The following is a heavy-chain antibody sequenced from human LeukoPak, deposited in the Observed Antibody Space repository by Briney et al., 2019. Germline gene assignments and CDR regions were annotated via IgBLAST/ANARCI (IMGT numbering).Heavy chain of an antibody. Sequence: ASVKVSCKASGYTFTGYYMHWVRQAPGQGLEWMGWINPNSGGTNYAQKFQGRVTMTRDTSISTAYMELSRLRSEDTAVYYCASGYYYGSGSYQTWGQGTLVTVSS. V-gene: IGHV1-2*02. CDR1: GYTFTGYY. J-gene: IGHJ4*02. D-gene: IGHD3-10*01. CDR3: ASGYYYGSGSYQT. CDR2: INPNSGGT.